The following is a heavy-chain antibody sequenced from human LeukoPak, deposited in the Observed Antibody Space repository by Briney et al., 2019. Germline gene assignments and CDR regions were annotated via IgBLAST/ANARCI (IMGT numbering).Heavy chain of an antibody. J-gene: IGHJ4*02. V-gene: IGHV4-30-2*01. D-gene: IGHD4-17*01. Sequence: SETLSLTCTVSGGSISSYSWSWIRQPPGKGLEWIGYIYHSGSTYYNPSLKSRVTISVDRSKNQFSLKLSSVTAADTAVYYCARSGYGDYPLNYWGQGTLVTVSS. CDR3: ARSGYGDYPLNY. CDR2: IYHSGST. CDR1: GGSISSYS.